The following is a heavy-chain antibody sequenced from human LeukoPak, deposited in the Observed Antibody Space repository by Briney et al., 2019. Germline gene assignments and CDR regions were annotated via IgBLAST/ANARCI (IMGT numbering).Heavy chain of an antibody. V-gene: IGHV1-2*02. Sequence: ASVKVSCKGSGYTFTDYYMHWVRQAPGQGLEWMGWIYPNRGGTNDAQKFQGGVTMTRDTSINTAYMELSRLRSDDTAVYYCARAYDGSGNLDYWGQGTLVTVSS. CDR2: IYPNRGGT. CDR3: ARAYDGSGNLDY. CDR1: GYTFTDYY. D-gene: IGHD3-22*01. J-gene: IGHJ4*02.